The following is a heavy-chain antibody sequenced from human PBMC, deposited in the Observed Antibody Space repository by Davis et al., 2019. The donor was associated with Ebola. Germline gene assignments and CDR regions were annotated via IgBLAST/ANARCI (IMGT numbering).Heavy chain of an antibody. J-gene: IGHJ6*02. D-gene: IGHD5-12*01. CDR2: MNPNSGNT. CDR3: ARVATAITYYYYYGMDV. CDR1: GYTFTSYD. Sequence: SVKVSCKASGYTFTSYDINWVRQATGQGLEWMGWMNPNSGNTGYAQKFQGRVTMTRNTSISTAYMELSSLRSEDTAVYYCARVATAITYYYYYGMDVWGQGTTVTVSS. V-gene: IGHV1-8*01.